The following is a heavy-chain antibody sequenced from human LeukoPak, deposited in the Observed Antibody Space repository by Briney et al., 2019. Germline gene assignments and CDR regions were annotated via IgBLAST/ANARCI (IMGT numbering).Heavy chain of an antibody. CDR1: GFTFSSYS. D-gene: IGHD3-22*01. Sequence: PGGSLRLSCAASGFTFSSYSMNWVRQAPGKGLEWVSSISSSSSYIYYADSVKGRFTISRDNAKNSLYLQMNSLRAEDTAVYYCAREGVHYYDGERIGAFDIWGQGTMVTVSS. CDR2: ISSSSSYI. CDR3: AREGVHYYDGERIGAFDI. J-gene: IGHJ3*02. V-gene: IGHV3-21*04.